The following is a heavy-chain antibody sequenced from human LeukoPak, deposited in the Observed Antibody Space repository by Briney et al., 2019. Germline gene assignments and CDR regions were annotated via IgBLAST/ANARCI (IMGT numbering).Heavy chain of an antibody. CDR2: IYYSGST. CDR3: ARAKTTVTDAAGMGIDY. CDR1: GGSISSSSYY. D-gene: IGHD4-17*01. J-gene: IGHJ4*02. Sequence: PSETLSLTCTVSGGSISSSSYYWGWIRQPPGTGLEWIGSIYYSGSTYYNPSLKSRVTISIDTSKNQFSLKLSSVTAADTAVYYCARAKTTVTDAAGMGIDYWGQGTLVTVSS. V-gene: IGHV4-39*07.